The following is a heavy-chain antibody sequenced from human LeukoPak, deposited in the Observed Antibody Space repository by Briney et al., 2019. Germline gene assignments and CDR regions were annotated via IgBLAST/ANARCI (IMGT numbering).Heavy chain of an antibody. V-gene: IGHV3-48*03. J-gene: IGHJ6*03. CDR1: GFTFSTYE. D-gene: IGHD2-21*02. CDR2: ITDSGRTI. Sequence: GGSLRLSCAASGFTFSTYEMNWVRQAPGKRLEWVSYITDSGRTIYYADSVKGRFTISRDNAKNSLFLQMNSLRAEDTAVYYCARGEVVTASLPDYFYYYMDVWGKGTTVTISS. CDR3: ARGEVVTASLPDYFYYYMDV.